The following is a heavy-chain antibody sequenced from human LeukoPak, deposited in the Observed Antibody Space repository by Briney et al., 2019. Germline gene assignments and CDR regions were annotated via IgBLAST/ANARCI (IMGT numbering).Heavy chain of an antibody. Sequence: GGSLRLSCAASGFTFSNYWMTWVRQAPGKGLEWVANIKDDGSEQNSANSVKGRFTISRDNAKNSVFPQMNSLRAEDSAAYYCARDPENGALDIWGQGTMVTVSS. D-gene: IGHD1-1*01. CDR2: IKDDGSEQ. V-gene: IGHV3-7*01. J-gene: IGHJ3*02. CDR3: ARDPENGALDI. CDR1: GFTFSNYW.